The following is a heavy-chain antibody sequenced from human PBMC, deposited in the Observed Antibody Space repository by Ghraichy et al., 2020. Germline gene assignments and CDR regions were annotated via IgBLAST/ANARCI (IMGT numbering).Heavy chain of an antibody. Sequence: LSLTCAASGFTFSRYWMHWVRQAPGKGLVWVSRINSDGSSTSYAGSVKGRFTISRDNAKNTLYLQMNSLRDEDTAVYYCARGTGVEGTVVVLFDYWGQGTLVTVSS. J-gene: IGHJ4*02. CDR3: ARGTGVEGTVVVLFDY. V-gene: IGHV3-74*01. CDR2: INSDGSST. CDR1: GFTFSRYW. D-gene: IGHD1-26*01.